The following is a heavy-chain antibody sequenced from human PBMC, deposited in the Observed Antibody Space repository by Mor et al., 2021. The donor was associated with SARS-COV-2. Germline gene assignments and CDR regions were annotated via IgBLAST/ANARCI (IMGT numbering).Heavy chain of an antibody. V-gene: IGHV3-30*18. CDR3: AKSPTSYNWNAFDY. Sequence: GKGLEWVAVISYDGSNKYYADSVKGRFTISRDNSKNTLYLQMNSLRAEDTAVYYCAKSPTSYNWNAFDYWGQGTLVTVSS. D-gene: IGHD1-1*01. CDR2: ISYDGSNK. J-gene: IGHJ4*02.